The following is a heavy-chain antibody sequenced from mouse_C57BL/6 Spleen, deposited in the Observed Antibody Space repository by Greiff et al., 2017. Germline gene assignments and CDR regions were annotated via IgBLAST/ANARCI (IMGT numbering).Heavy chain of an antibody. CDR1: GYTFTDYY. J-gene: IGHJ1*03. V-gene: IGHV1-84*01. CDR2: IYPGSGNT. CDR3: ARGNYHGSSYGYWYFDV. D-gene: IGHD1-1*01. Sequence: QVQLKQSGPELVKPGASVQISCKASGYTFTDYYINWVKQRPGQGLEWIGWIYPGSGNTKYNEKFKGKATLTVDTSSSTAYMQLSSLTSEDSAVYFCARGNYHGSSYGYWYFDVWGTGTTVTVSS.